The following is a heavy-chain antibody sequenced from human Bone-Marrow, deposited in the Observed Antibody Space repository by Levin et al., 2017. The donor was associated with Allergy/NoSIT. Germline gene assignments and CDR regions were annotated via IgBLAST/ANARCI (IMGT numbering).Heavy chain of an antibody. D-gene: IGHD6-19*01. Sequence: ASVKVSCKASGGTFFSTYAISWVRQAPGQGLEWVGGIVPIFGTTHYPHSFQGRVTITADESTSTAYMELSSRKSEGAAGYYWARSGDDSSRWKRGESWGQGTLVTVSS. CDR3: ARSGDDSSRWKRGES. V-gene: IGHV1-69*13. CDR1: GGTFFSTYA. J-gene: IGHJ5*02. CDR2: IVPIFGTT.